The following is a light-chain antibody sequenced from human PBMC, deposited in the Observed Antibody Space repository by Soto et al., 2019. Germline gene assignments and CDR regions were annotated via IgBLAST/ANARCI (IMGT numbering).Light chain of an antibody. J-gene: IGLJ1*01. CDR3: CAYSTSGTHV. Sequence: QSALTQPASVSGSPGQSITFSCTGTSRDVGSYDYVSWRQQHPGKAPKLIIYGVNNRTSGVPSRFSGSKSGNTASLTTSGLQTEDEADYYCCAYSTSGTHVFGTGTKLTVL. CDR1: SRDVGSYDY. CDR2: GVN. V-gene: IGLV2-14*03.